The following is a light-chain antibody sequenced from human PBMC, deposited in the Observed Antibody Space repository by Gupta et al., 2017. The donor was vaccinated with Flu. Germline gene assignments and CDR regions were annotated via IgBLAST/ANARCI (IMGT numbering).Light chain of an antibody. CDR3: AAWDDSLSGRV. CDR1: SSNIGSNY. V-gene: IGLV1-47*01. J-gene: IGLJ3*02. Sequence: QSVLTQPPSASGTPGQRVTISCSGSSSNIGSNYVYWYQQLPGTAPKLLIYRNNQRPSGVPDRFSGSKSGTSASLAIRGLRSEDEADYDWAAWDDSLSGRVFGGGTKLTVL. CDR2: RNN.